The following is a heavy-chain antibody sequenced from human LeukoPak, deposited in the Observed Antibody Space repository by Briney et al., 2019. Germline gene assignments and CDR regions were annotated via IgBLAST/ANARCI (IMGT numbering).Heavy chain of an antibody. CDR2: MNPNSGNT. J-gene: IGHJ5*02. V-gene: IGHV1-8*01. Sequence: ASVKVSCKASGYTFTSYDINWVRQATGQGLEWMGWMNPNSGNTGYTQKLQGRVTMTTDTSTSTAYMELRSLRSDDTAVYYCARSSSTSWNWFDPWGQGTLVTVSS. CDR3: ARSSSTSWNWFDP. CDR1: GYTFTSYD. D-gene: IGHD2-2*01.